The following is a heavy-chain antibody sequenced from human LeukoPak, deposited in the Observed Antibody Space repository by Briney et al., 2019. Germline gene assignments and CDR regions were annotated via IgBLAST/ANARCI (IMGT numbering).Heavy chain of an antibody. V-gene: IGHV3-23*01. CDR1: GFTFSNSG. J-gene: IGHJ3*02. CDR3: ARDTVLATFDN. D-gene: IGHD5-12*01. CDR2: ISTSGSET. Sequence: PGGTLRLSCAASGFTFSNSGMSWVRQAPGKGLEWVSAISTSGSETHYADSVKGRFTIARDNSKNTMSLQMNSLRAEDTALYHCARDTVLATFDNWGQGTMVTVSS.